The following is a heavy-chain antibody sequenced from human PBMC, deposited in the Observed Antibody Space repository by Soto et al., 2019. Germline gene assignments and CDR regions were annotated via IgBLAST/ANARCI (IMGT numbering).Heavy chain of an antibody. CDR1: GGSFSGYY. J-gene: IGHJ4*02. CDR3: ARALLSGYSYVTAAEFDY. CDR2: INHSGST. D-gene: IGHD3-22*01. Sequence: SETLSLTCAVYGGSFSGYYWSWIRQPPGKGLEWIGEINHSGSTNYNPSLKSRVTISVDTSKNQFSLKLSSVTAADTAVYYCARALLSGYSYVTAAEFDYWGQGTLVTVSS. V-gene: IGHV4-34*01.